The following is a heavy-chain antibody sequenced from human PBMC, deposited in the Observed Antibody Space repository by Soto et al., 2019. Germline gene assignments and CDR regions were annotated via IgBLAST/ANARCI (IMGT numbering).Heavy chain of an antibody. V-gene: IGHV3-13*01. Sequence: GGSLRLSCAASGFTFSSYDMHWVRQATGKGLEWVSAIGTAGDTYYPGSVKGRFTISRENAKNSLYLQMNSLRAEDTAVYYCARGYYYDSSGYYVGSGFAFDIWGQGTMVTVSS. CDR2: IGTAGDT. D-gene: IGHD3-22*01. J-gene: IGHJ3*02. CDR1: GFTFSSYD. CDR3: ARGYYYDSSGYYVGSGFAFDI.